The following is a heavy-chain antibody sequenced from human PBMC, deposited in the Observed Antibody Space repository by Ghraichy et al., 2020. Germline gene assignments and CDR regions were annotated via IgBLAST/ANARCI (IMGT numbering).Heavy chain of an antibody. CDR3: ATPDYGGKSSFDI. D-gene: IGHD4-23*01. Sequence: ASVKVSCKVSGYTLTELSMHWVRQAPGKGLEWMGGFDPEDGETIYAQKFQGRVTMTEDTSTDTAYMEMSSLRSEDTAVYYCATPDYGGKSSFDIWGQGTMVTVSS. CDR2: FDPEDGET. V-gene: IGHV1-24*01. J-gene: IGHJ3*02. CDR1: GYTLTELS.